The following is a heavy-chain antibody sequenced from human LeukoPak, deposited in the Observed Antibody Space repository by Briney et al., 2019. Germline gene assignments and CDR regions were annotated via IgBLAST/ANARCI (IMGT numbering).Heavy chain of an antibody. J-gene: IGHJ4*02. V-gene: IGHV3-48*03. CDR1: GFTFSSYE. CDR2: ISSSGSTI. CDR3: ARAPAPATRYFDWLPPRDYFDY. Sequence: GGSLRLSCAASGFTFSSYEMNWVRQAPGKGLEWVSYISSSGSTIYYADSVKGRFTISRDNAKNSLYLQMNSLRAEDTAVYYCARAPAPATRYFDWLPPRDYFDYWGQGTLVTVSS. D-gene: IGHD3-9*01.